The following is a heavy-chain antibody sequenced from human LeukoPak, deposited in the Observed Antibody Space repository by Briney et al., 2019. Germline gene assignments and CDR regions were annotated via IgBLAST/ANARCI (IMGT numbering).Heavy chain of an antibody. Sequence: SETLSLTCTVSGGSVSSGSYYWSWIRQPPGKGLEWIGYIYHSGSTNYNPSLKSRVTISVDTSKNQFSLKLSSVTAADTAVYYCARGSVTTHPWGQGTLVTVSS. V-gene: IGHV4-61*01. J-gene: IGHJ5*02. CDR3: ARGSVTTHP. CDR1: GGSVSSGSYY. D-gene: IGHD4-17*01. CDR2: IYHSGST.